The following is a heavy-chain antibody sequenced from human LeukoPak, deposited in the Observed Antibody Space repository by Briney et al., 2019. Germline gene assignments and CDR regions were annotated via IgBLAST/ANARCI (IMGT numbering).Heavy chain of an antibody. V-gene: IGHV4-59*01. D-gene: IGHD4-17*01. CDR2: INYSGST. CDR3: AREGRQDYVYFDH. J-gene: IGHJ4*02. CDR1: GGSLIGYY. Sequence: SETLSLTCAVSGGSLIGYYGTWIRQPPGKGLEWIGYINYSGSTNYNPSLKSRVTMSVDTSKNQFSLKLSSVTAADTAMYYCAREGRQDYVYFDHWGQGSLVTVSS.